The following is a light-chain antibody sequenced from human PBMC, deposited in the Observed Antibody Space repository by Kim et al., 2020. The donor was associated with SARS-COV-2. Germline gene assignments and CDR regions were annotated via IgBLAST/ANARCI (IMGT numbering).Light chain of an antibody. Sequence: SATIHCKSSQSLLHSANKKNYLAWYQQRPGQPPNLLIYWASTRESGVPDRFSGSGSGTDFTLTISSLQAEDVAIYYCQQYYSTPYTFGQGTKLEI. CDR3: QQYYSTPYT. V-gene: IGKV4-1*01. J-gene: IGKJ2*01. CDR1: QSLLHSANKKNY. CDR2: WAS.